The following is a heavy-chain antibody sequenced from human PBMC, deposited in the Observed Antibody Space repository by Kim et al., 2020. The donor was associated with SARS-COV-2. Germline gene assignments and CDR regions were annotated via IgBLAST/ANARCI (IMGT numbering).Heavy chain of an antibody. V-gene: IGHV4-30-4*01. CDR3: ARGSKTGYSQQKYYYYGMDV. CDR2: IDYSGST. D-gene: IGHD5-18*01. J-gene: IGHJ6*02. Sequence: SETLSLTCTVSGGSISSGDYYWSWIRQPPGKGLEWIGYIDYSGSTYYNPSLKSRVTISVDTSKNQFSLKLSSVTAADTAVYYCARGSKTGYSQQKYYYYGMDVWGQGTTVTVSS. CDR1: GGSISSGDYY.